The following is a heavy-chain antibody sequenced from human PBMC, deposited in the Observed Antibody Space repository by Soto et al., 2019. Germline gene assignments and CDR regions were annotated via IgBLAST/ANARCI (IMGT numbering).Heavy chain of an antibody. J-gene: IGHJ6*02. CDR2: IYHSGST. CDR3: ARVEMATMKRRGMDV. Sequence: KPSETLSLTCAVSGGSISSSNWWSWVRQPPGKGLEWIGEIYHSGSTNYNPSLKSRVTISVDKPKNQFSLKLSSVTAADTAVYYCARVEMATMKRRGMDVWGQGTTVTVSS. D-gene: IGHD3-10*01. CDR1: GGSISSSNW. V-gene: IGHV4-4*02.